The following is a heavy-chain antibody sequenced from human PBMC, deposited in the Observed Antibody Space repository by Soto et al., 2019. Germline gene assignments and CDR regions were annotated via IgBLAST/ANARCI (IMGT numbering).Heavy chain of an antibody. V-gene: IGHV1-69*13. D-gene: IGHD6-19*01. CDR3: AREVDHSKAVALDY. Sequence: VASVKVSCKASGGTFSSYSISWVLQAPGQGLEWMGGIIPIFGTANYAQKFQGRVTITADESTGTAYMELSSLRSEDTAVYYCAREVDHSKAVALDYWGQGTLVTVSS. J-gene: IGHJ4*02. CDR1: GGTFSSYS. CDR2: IIPIFGTA.